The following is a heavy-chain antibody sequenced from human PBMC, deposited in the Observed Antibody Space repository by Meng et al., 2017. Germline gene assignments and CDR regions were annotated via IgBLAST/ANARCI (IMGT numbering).Heavy chain of an antibody. CDR1: GFTFSSYG. Sequence: GESLKISCAASGFTFSSYGMHWVRQAPGKGLEWVAVIWYDGSNKYYADSVKGRFTISRDNSKNTLYLQMNSLRAEDTAVYYCARGTVGGYYYPYYFDYWGQGTLVTVSS. CDR2: IWYDGSNK. D-gene: IGHD3-22*01. J-gene: IGHJ4*02. V-gene: IGHV3-33*01. CDR3: ARGTVGGYYYPYYFDY.